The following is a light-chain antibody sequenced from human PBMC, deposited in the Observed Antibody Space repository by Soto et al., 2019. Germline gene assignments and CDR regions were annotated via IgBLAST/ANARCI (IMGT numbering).Light chain of an antibody. CDR1: SSKIGAYYD. V-gene: IGLV1-40*01. J-gene: IGLJ2*01. CDR2: NNN. Sequence: QSVLTQPPSVSGAPGQRVTISCTGSSSKIGAYYDVHWYQQLPGTAPKLLIYNNNNRPSGVPDRFSGSKSGTSASLAITGLQADDEADYYCQSYDSSLSAVVFGGGTKLTVL. CDR3: QSYDSSLSAVV.